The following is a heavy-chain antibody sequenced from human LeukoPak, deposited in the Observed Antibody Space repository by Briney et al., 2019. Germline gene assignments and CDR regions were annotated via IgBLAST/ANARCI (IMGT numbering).Heavy chain of an antibody. D-gene: IGHD5-12*01. CDR3: ARGGKVGVATTGPFDY. Sequence: SVKVSCKASGGTFSSYAISWVRQAPGQGLEWMRRIIPILGIANYAQKFQGRVTITADKSTSTAYMELSSLRSEDTAVYYCARGGKVGVATTGPFDYWGQGTLVTVSS. CDR2: IIPILGIA. J-gene: IGHJ4*02. CDR1: GGTFSSYA. V-gene: IGHV1-69*04.